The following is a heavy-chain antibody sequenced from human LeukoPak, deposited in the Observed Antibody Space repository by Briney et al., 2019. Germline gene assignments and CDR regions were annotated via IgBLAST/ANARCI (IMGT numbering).Heavy chain of an antibody. J-gene: IGHJ6*03. V-gene: IGHV1-8*03. CDR1: GGTFSSYA. CDR3: ARRAVGNSYYYSMDV. D-gene: IGHD6-19*01. CDR2: INPNSGGT. Sequence: ASVKVSCKASGGTFSSYAISWVRQAPGQGLEWMGWINPNSGGTNYAQKFQGRVTITRNTSISTAFMELSSLRSEDTAVYYCARRAVGNSYYYSMDVWGKGTTVTVSS.